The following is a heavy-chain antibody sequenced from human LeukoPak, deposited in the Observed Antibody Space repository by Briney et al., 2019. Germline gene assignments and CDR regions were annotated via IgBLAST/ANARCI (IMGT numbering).Heavy chain of an antibody. CDR1: GGSVSSHY. D-gene: IGHD3-16*01. J-gene: IGHJ4*02. CDR3: ARDRSLGIIDY. CDR2: IYYSGST. V-gene: IGHV4-59*02. Sequence: SETLSLTCTVSGGSVSSHYWSWIRQPPGKGLEWIGYIYYSGSTNYNPSLKSRVTISVDASRNHFSLKLSSVTAADTAVYYCARDRSLGIIDYWGQGTLVTVSS.